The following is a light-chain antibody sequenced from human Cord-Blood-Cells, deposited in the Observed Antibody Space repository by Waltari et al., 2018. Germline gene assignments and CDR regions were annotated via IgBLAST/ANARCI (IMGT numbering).Light chain of an antibody. J-gene: IGKJ4*01. CDR1: QSISSY. Sequence: DIYLTQSPSSLSASVGDRVTITCRASQSISSYLNWYQQKPGKAPKLLIYAASSLQSGVPSRFSGSESGADFTLTISSLQPEDFATYYCQQSYSTPLPFGGGTKVEIK. CDR3: QQSYSTPLP. V-gene: IGKV1-39*01. CDR2: AAS.